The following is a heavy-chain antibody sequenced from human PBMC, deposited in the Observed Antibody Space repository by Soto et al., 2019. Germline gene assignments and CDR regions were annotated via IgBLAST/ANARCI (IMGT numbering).Heavy chain of an antibody. D-gene: IGHD2-15*01. V-gene: IGHV4-30-4*01. Sequence: QVQLQESGPGLVKPSQTLSLTCTVSGGSISSGDYYWSWIRQPPGKGLEWIGYIYYSGSTYYNPSLKSRVTISVDTSKTQFSLKLSSVTAADTAVYYCARADGYCSGGSCYGNWFDPWGQGTLVTVSS. CDR1: GGSISSGDYY. J-gene: IGHJ5*02. CDR2: IYYSGST. CDR3: ARADGYCSGGSCYGNWFDP.